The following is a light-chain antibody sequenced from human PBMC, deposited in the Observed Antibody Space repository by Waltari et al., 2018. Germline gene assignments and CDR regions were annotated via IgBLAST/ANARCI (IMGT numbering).Light chain of an antibody. CDR2: RVS. CDR3: MQGTHWPYT. Sequence: VVMTQSPLSLSVTRGQAASISSKPSQSLVHSDGNTHLNGFQQRPGTSPRRLIYRVSNRDSGVPDRFIGSGSGTDFTLKINKVEAEDVGIYYCMQGTHWPYTFGQGTKLDIK. CDR1: QSLVHSDGNTH. V-gene: IGKV2-30*02. J-gene: IGKJ2*01.